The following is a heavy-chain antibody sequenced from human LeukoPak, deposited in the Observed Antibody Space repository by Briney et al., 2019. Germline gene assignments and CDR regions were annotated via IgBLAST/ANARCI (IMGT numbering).Heavy chain of an antibody. Sequence: GGSLRLSCAASGFTFSRYSMNWVRQAPGKGLEWVSYIRVGSSTTIYYADSVKGRFTISRDNSKNTLYLQMNSLRAEDTAVYYCAKGAAAVTGPFDYWGQGTLVTVSS. CDR1: GFTFSRYS. D-gene: IGHD6-13*01. V-gene: IGHV3-48*01. CDR3: AKGAAAVTGPFDY. J-gene: IGHJ4*02. CDR2: IRVGSSTTI.